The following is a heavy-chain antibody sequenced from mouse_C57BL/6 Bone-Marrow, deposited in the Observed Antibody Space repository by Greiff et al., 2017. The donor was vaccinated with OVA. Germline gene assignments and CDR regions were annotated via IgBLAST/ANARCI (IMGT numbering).Heavy chain of an antibody. CDR1: GYTFTSYW. V-gene: IGHV1-5*01. CDR2: IYPGNSDT. Sequence: EVKLVESGPVLARPGASVKMSCKTSGYTFTSYWMHWVKQRPGQGLEWIGAIYPGNSDTSYNQKFKGKAILTAVTSASTAYMELSSLTNEDSAVYYCTRWDYDYDADYWGQGTTLTVSS. J-gene: IGHJ2*01. CDR3: TRWDYDYDADY. D-gene: IGHD2-4*01.